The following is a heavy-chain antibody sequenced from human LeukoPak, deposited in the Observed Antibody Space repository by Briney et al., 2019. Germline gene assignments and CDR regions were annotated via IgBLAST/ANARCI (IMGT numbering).Heavy chain of an antibody. J-gene: IGHJ4*02. Sequence: GGSLRLSCAASGFTFSSYEMNWVRQAPGKGLEWVSYISSSGSTIYYADSVKGRFTISRDNSKNSLYLQMNSLRTEDTALYYCAKDQSSGYWGPHFDYWGQGTLVTVSS. D-gene: IGHD3-22*01. CDR3: AKDQSSGYWGPHFDY. CDR2: ISSSGSTI. CDR1: GFTFSSYE. V-gene: IGHV3-48*03.